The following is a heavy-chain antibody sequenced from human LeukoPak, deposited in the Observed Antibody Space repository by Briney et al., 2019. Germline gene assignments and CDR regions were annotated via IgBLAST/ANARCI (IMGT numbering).Heavy chain of an antibody. CDR3: ARGFGNVRGVT. CDR2: INHSGYT. CDR1: GFTFSDYY. D-gene: IGHD3-10*01. J-gene: IGHJ5*02. Sequence: PGGSLRLSCAASGFTFSDYYMSWIRQPPGKGLEWIGEINHSGYTNYNPSLESRVTIDTSKNQFSLKLSSVTAADSAVYYCARGFGNVRGVTWGQGTLVTVSS. V-gene: IGHV4-34*01.